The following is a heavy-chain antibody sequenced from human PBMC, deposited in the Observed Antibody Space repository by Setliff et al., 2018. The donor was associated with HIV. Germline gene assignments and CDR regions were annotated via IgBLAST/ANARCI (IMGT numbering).Heavy chain of an antibody. Sequence: PGGSLRLSCAASGFTFSSYEMNWVRQAPGKGLEWVSAITGSGRTTYYADSVKGRFTISRDNSKNTLSLQMNSLRAEDTAVYYCAKDYVENDYWGQGTLVTVSS. D-gene: IGHD3-16*01. J-gene: IGHJ4*02. CDR2: ITGSGRTT. V-gene: IGHV3-23*01. CDR1: GFTFSSYE. CDR3: AKDYVENDY.